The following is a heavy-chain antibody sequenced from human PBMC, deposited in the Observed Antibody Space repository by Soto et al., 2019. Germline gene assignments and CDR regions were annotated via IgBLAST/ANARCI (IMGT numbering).Heavy chain of an antibody. CDR1: GYTFTSSG. Sequence: QVQLVQSGAEVKKPGASVKVSCKASGYTFTSSGISWVRQAPGQGLEWMGWISAYNGNTNYARKLQGRVTMTTDTSTSTAYMELRSMRSDDTAVYYCARVLTLNKQVRGGNYYGMDVWGQGTTVTVSS. CDR3: ARVLTLNKQVRGGNYYGMDV. V-gene: IGHV1-18*01. CDR2: ISAYNGNT. D-gene: IGHD3-16*01. J-gene: IGHJ6*02.